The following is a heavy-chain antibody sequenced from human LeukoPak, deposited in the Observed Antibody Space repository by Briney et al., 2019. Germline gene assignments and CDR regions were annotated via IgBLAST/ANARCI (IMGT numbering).Heavy chain of an antibody. CDR1: GYTFTGYY. CDR3: ASYSGSYSRYYYYYYMDV. V-gene: IGHV1-2*02. CDR2: INPNSGGT. D-gene: IGHD1-26*01. Sequence: ASVKVSCKASGYTFTGYYMHWVRQAPGQGLEWMGWINPNSGGTNYAQKFQGRVTMTRDTSISTAYMELSSLRSEDTAVYYCASYSGSYSRYYYYYYMDVWGKGTTVTISS. J-gene: IGHJ6*03.